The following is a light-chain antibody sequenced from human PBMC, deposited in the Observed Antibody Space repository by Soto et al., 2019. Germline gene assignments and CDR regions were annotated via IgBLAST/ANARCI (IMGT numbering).Light chain of an antibody. Sequence: TQSPSSLSASVGDRVTLSCRASQSVSSSYLAWYQQKPGQAPRLLIYGASSRATGIPDRFSGSGSGTDFTLTISRLEPEDFAVYHCQQYGSSPWTFGQGTKVDI. V-gene: IGKV3-20*01. J-gene: IGKJ1*01. CDR2: GAS. CDR1: QSVSSSY. CDR3: QQYGSSPWT.